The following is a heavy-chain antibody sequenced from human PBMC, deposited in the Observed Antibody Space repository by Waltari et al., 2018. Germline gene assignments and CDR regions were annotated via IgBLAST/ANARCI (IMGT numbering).Heavy chain of an antibody. CDR1: GGTFSSYA. D-gene: IGHD4-4*01. CDR2: IIPILGIA. CDR3: ARDQGNATTIPWRRAPSSP. Sequence: QVQLVQSGAEVKKPGSSVKVSCKASGGTFSSYAISWVLQAPGQGLEWMGGIIPILGIANYAQKFQGRVTITADKSTSTAYMELSSLRSEDTAVYYCARDQGNATTIPWRRAPSSPWGQGTLVTVSS. J-gene: IGHJ4*02. V-gene: IGHV1-69*10.